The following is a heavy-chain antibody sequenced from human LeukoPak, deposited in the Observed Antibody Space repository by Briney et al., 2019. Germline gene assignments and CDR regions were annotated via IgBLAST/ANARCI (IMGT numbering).Heavy chain of an antibody. D-gene: IGHD1-26*01. Sequence: PSETLSLTCAVSGASISGSGYYWGWIRQPPGKGLEWIGNIYSSGSTYYNASLQSRVTISIDTPKNQFSLRLNSVTAADTAMYYCAKSGGYGLIDYWGQGTRVTVSS. CDR2: IYSSGST. CDR3: AKSGGYGLIDY. J-gene: IGHJ4*02. CDR1: GASISGSGYY. V-gene: IGHV4-39*01.